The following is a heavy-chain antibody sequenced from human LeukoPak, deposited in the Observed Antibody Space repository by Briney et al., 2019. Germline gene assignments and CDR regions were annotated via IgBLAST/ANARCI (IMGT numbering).Heavy chain of an antibody. D-gene: IGHD2-2*01. CDR2: ISYDGSNQ. V-gene: IGHV3-30*18. J-gene: IGHJ5*02. Sequence: AGGSLRLSCVASRFTFSTYGMHWVRQAPGKGLEWVAFISYDGSNQHYADSVKGRFIISRDNSKNTLYLQINSLRVEDTAVYYCAKDPRYCSSTRCFGAWGQGTLVTVSS. CDR1: RFTFSTYG. CDR3: AKDPRYCSSTRCFGA.